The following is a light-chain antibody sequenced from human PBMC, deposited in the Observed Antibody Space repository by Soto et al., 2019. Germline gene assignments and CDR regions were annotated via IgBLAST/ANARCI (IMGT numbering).Light chain of an antibody. V-gene: IGKV3-20*01. CDR3: QQFDISPFT. CDR1: QSISNNY. J-gene: IGKJ2*01. Sequence: EIVLTQSPATLSLSPGERATLSCRASQSISNNYLAWYQKKPGQAPRLLIYGASSRATGIPDRFSGSGSGTDFTLTISRLQPEDFAVYYCQQFDISPFTFGGGIKLEMK. CDR2: GAS.